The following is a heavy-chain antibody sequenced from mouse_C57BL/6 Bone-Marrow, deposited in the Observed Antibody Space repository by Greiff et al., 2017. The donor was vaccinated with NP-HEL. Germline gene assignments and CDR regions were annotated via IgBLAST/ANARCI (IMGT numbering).Heavy chain of an antibody. Sequence: QVQLQQSGAELVRPGASVTLSCKASGYTFTDYEMHWVKQTPVHGLEWIGAIDPETGGTAYNQKFKGKAILTADKSSSTAYMELRSLTSEDSAVYYCTIDYYGSSYPYWYFDVWGTGTTVTVSS. CDR3: TIDYYGSSYPYWYFDV. CDR1: GYTFTDYE. CDR2: IDPETGGT. D-gene: IGHD1-1*01. V-gene: IGHV1-15*01. J-gene: IGHJ1*03.